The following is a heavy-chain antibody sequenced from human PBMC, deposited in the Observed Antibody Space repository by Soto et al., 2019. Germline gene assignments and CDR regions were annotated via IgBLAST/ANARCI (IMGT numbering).Heavy chain of an antibody. D-gene: IGHD5-12*01. CDR3: ARATGYTLDY. CDR2: SSSSGTTI. CDR1: GFTFSIYE. J-gene: IGHJ4*02. Sequence: GGSLRLSCAASGFTFSIYEMNWVRQAPGKGLEWVSYSSSSGTTIFYADSVKGRFTISRDNAKNSLFLQMNSLRGEDTAFYYCARATGYTLDYWGQGTLVTVAS. V-gene: IGHV3-48*03.